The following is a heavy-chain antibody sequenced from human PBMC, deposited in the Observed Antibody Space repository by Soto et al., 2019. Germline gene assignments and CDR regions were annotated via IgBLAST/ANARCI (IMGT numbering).Heavy chain of an antibody. CDR1: DESVTSPGNY. V-gene: IGHV4-31*11. CDR3: TLNHCAGGGCYDRDY. CDR2: ISSGGSP. Sequence: SETLSLTCDVSDESVTSPGNYWNWIRQRPDTGLEWIGYISSGGSPFYNPSLKSRVSISLDTSKNVISLTLRSVTAADTAVYYCTLNHCAGGGCYDRDYWGRGTRVTVS. D-gene: IGHD2-15*01. J-gene: IGHJ1*01.